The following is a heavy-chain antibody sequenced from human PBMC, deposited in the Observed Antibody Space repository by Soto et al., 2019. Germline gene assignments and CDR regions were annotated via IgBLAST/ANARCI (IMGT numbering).Heavy chain of an antibody. Sequence: SQTLSLTCIVSGGSVSSATSFWSGIRQSPGKGLEWLGCIYSRGTTNYNPSLNSRVTISVDASKGQFSLKLSSVTAADTAVYFCARGSYYYGTGSNLQFGPYENWCQGTLVTVSS. CDR2: IYSRGTT. D-gene: IGHD3-10*01. J-gene: IGHJ4*02. V-gene: IGHV4-61*01. CDR3: ARGSYYYGTGSNLQFGPYEN. CDR1: GGSVSSATSF.